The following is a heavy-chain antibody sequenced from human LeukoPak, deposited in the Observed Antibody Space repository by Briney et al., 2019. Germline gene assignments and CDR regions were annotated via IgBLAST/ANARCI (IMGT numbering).Heavy chain of an antibody. CDR2: ISYDGASR. CDR1: GFTFSNYG. D-gene: IGHD3-22*01. CDR3: ASDRDYYDSSDYYFNY. J-gene: IGHJ4*02. Sequence: QPGRSLRLSCAASGFTFSNYGMHWVRQAPGKGLQWLTFISYDGASRFYADSVKGRFTISRDNSKNTLNLQMNSLRAEDTAVNYCASDRDYYDSSDYYFNYWGQGTLVTVSS. V-gene: IGHV3-30*03.